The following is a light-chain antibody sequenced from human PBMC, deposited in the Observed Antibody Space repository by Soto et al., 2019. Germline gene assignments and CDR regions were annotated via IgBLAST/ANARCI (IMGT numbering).Light chain of an antibody. V-gene: IGKV1-33*01. J-gene: IGKJ4*01. CDR1: QDIRKN. CDR2: GAS. CDR3: QQYDELIT. Sequence: DIQMTQSPSYLSEYVGDRVTITCQASQDIRKNLNWYQQKPGKAPKLLIYGASNLETGVPSRFSGSGSGTDFTLTIISLQPEDISTYYCQQYDELITFGGGTKVEIK.